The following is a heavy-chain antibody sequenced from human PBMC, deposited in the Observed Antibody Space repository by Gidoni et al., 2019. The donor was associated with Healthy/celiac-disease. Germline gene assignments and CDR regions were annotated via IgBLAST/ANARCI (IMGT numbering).Heavy chain of an antibody. D-gene: IGHD6-6*01. J-gene: IGHJ4*02. V-gene: IGHV3-23*01. Sequence: EVQLLESGGGLVQPGGSLRLSCAASGFTFSSYAMSWVRQAPGKGLEWVSATRGSGGSTYYADSVKGRFTISRDNSKNTLYLKMNSLRAEDTAVYYCAKYSSPSYYFDYWGQGTLVTVSS. CDR3: AKYSSPSYYFDY. CDR1: GFTFSSYA. CDR2: TRGSGGST.